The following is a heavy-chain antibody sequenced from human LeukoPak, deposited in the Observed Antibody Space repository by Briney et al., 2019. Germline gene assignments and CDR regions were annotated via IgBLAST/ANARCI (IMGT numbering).Heavy chain of an antibody. Sequence: GGSLRLSCAASGFTFSTYVMSWVRQAPGKGLEWVSGISASGDNTYYADSVKGRFTISRDNSKNTLHLQMNSLRAEDTAVYYCAKGSGYDTDFDYWGQGTLATVSA. CDR1: GFTFSTYV. J-gene: IGHJ4*02. D-gene: IGHD3-9*01. CDR3: AKGSGYDTDFDY. CDR2: ISASGDNT. V-gene: IGHV3-23*01.